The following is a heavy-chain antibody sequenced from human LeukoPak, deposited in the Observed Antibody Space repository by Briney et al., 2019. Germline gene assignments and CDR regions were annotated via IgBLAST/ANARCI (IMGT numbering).Heavy chain of an antibody. CDR1: GGSFSGYY. D-gene: IGHD3-10*01. V-gene: IGHV4-59*01. Sequence: SETLSLTCAVYGGSFSGYYWSWIRQPPGKGLEWIGYIYYSGSTNYNPSLKSRVTISVDTSKNQFSLKLSSVTAADTAVYYCARYYYGSGSYYNRLDYWGQGTLVTVSS. J-gene: IGHJ4*02. CDR3: ARYYYGSGSYYNRLDY. CDR2: IYYSGST.